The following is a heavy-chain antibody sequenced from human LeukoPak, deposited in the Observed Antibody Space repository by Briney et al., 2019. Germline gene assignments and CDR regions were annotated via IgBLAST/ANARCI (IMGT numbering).Heavy chain of an antibody. Sequence: GGSLRLSCAASGFTFSSYWMHWVRQAPGKGLVWVSRINSDGSSTSYADSVKGRFTISRDNAKNTLYLQMNSLRAEDTAVYYCAKASGYSYGYYFDYWGQGTLVTVSS. J-gene: IGHJ4*02. CDR1: GFTFSSYW. V-gene: IGHV3-74*01. D-gene: IGHD5-18*01. CDR3: AKASGYSYGYYFDY. CDR2: INSDGSST.